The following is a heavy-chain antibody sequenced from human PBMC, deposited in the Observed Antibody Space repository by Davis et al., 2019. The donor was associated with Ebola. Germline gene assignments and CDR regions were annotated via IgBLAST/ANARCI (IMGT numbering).Heavy chain of an antibody. CDR3: ARDGVEGFGELLYYYYYGMDV. CDR1: GFTFSSYS. D-gene: IGHD3-10*01. CDR2: ISSSSSTI. V-gene: IGHV3-48*02. Sequence: GSLRLSCAASGFTFSSYSMNWVRQAPGKGLEWVSYISSSSSTIYYADSVKGRFTISRDNAKNSLYLQMNSLRDEDTAVYYCARDGVEGFGELLYYYYYGMDVWGQGTTVTVSS. J-gene: IGHJ6*02.